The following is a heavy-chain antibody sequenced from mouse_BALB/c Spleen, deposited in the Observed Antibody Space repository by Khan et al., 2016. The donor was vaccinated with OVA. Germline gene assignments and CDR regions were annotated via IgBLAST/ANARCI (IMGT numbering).Heavy chain of an antibody. J-gene: IGHJ2*01. D-gene: IGHD1-1*01. V-gene: IGHV3-2*02. CDR2: ISYSGRT. Sequence: SGPGLVNPSQSLSLTCTVTGYSITSDYAWNWIRQFPGNKLEWMGYISYSGRTSYNPSLKSRISITRDTSKNQVFLQLNSVTTEDTASYFCARSVTITTVVATDFDYWGQGTTLTVSS. CDR1: GYSITSDYA. CDR3: ARSVTITTVVATDFDY.